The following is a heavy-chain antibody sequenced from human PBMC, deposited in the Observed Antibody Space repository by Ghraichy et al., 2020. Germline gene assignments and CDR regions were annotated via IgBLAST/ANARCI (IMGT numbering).Heavy chain of an antibody. CDR2: IYTSGST. CDR3: ARDPPSHYYDYWFDP. J-gene: IGHJ5*02. Sequence: SETLSLTCTVSGGSISSYYWSWIRQPAGKGLEWIGRIYTSGSTNYNPSLKSRVTMSVDTSKNQFSLKLSSVTAADTAVYYCARDPPSHYYDYWFDPWGQGTLVTVSS. V-gene: IGHV4-4*07. CDR1: GGSISSYY. D-gene: IGHD3-22*01.